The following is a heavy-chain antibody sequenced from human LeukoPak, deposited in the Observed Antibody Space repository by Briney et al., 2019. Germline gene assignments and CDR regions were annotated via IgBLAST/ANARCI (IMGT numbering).Heavy chain of an antibody. Sequence: GGSLRLSCAASGFTFSSYWMHWVRQAPGKGLVWVARINGEGISTTYADSVKGRFTISRENARHTVYLQMISLRGEDTAVYYCARDGWVDYWGQGTLVTVSS. J-gene: IGHJ4*02. CDR1: GFTFSSYW. V-gene: IGHV3-74*01. CDR2: INGEGIST. D-gene: IGHD1-26*01. CDR3: ARDGWVDY.